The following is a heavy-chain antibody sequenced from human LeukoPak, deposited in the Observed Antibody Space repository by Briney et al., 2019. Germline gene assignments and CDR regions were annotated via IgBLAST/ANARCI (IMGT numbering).Heavy chain of an antibody. J-gene: IGHJ6*02. V-gene: IGHV4-39*07. CDR1: GGSISSSSYY. CDR2: IYYSGST. CDR3: AREGYYYGLDV. Sequence: SETLSLTCTVSGGSISSSSYYWGWIRQPPGKGLEWIGSIYYSGSTYYNPSLKSRVTISVDTSKNQFSLKLSSVTAADTAVYYCAREGYYYGLDVWGQGTTVTVSS.